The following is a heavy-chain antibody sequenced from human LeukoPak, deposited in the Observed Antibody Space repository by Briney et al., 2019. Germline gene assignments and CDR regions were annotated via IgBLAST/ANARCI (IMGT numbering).Heavy chain of an antibody. V-gene: IGHV3-48*01. D-gene: IGHD1-14*01. J-gene: IGHJ4*02. CDR3: VRERYGAY. Sequence: PGGSLRLSCAASGFSFSKYVMSWVRQAPGRGLEWVSYISGSSSAVFYADSVKGRFTISRDNANNSLYLQMTSLRAEDTAVYYCVRERYGAYWGQGILVSVSS. CDR2: ISGSSSAV. CDR1: GFSFSKYV.